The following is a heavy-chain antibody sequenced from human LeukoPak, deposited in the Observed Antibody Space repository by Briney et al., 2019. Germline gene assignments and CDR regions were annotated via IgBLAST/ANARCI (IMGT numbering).Heavy chain of an antibody. CDR1: GGSISSYY. CDR3: ARDSGTTGEVKFDP. Sequence: PSETLSLTCTVSGGSISSYYWSWIRQPPGKGLEWIGFIFYSGTTNYNPSLKSRVTISVDTSKNQFSLKLSSVTAADTAVYYCARDSGTTGEVKFDPWGQGTLVTVSS. V-gene: IGHV4-59*01. D-gene: IGHD3-10*01. J-gene: IGHJ5*02. CDR2: IFYSGTT.